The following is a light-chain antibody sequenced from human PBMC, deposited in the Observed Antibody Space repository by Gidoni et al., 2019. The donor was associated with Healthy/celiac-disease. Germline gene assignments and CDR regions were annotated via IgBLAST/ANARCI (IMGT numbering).Light chain of an antibody. CDR3: MQALQTEYT. Sequence: DIVMTQSPLSLPVTPGAPASISCRSSQSLLHSNGYNYLDWYLQKPGQSPQLLIYLGSNRASGVPDRFSGSGSGTDFTLKISRVEAEDVGVYYCMQALQTEYTFGQXTKLEIK. V-gene: IGKV2-28*01. CDR1: QSLLHSNGYNY. CDR2: LGS. J-gene: IGKJ2*01.